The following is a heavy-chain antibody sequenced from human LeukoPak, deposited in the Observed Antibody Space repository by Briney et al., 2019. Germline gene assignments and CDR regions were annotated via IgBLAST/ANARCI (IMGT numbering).Heavy chain of an antibody. Sequence: GGSLRLSCAASGFTFSRYELYWVRQAPGKGLAWVSYISSSASTIKYADSVKGQFTISRDDAKKSLYLQMNSLRAEDTAIYYCGAARQYVGAFDIWGQGTRVTVSS. D-gene: IGHD3-16*01. J-gene: IGHJ3*02. CDR2: ISSSASTI. V-gene: IGHV3-48*03. CDR1: GFTFSRYE. CDR3: GAARQYVGAFDI.